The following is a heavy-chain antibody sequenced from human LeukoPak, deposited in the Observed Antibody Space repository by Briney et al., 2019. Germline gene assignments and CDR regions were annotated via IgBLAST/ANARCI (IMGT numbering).Heavy chain of an antibody. J-gene: IGHJ4*02. CDR2: IGTSNSDR. CDR1: GFSLSYQG. CDR3: ARDFYDSSGYNRFDY. V-gene: IGHV3-21*06. Sequence: NPGGSLRLSCAGSGFSLSYQGMTWVRQAPGKGLEWVSSIGTSNSDRYYADSVKGRFTISRDNAKSSVYLQMNSLRAEDTAVYYCARDFYDSSGYNRFDYWGQGTLVTVSS. D-gene: IGHD3-22*01.